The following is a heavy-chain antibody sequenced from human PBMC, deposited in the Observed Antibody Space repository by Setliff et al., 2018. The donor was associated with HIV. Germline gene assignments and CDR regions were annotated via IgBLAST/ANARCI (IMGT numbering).Heavy chain of an antibody. CDR2: IHYTGIS. V-gene: IGHV4-59*11. J-gene: IGHJ5*02. CDR3: ARGGTSSNWFRA. Sequence: SETLSLTCVISGGSMGSHYWSWIRQSPGKGLEWIGNIHYTGISDINPSLKSRVTMSLDTSKNQLSLKLTSVTAADTAVYYCARGGTSSNWFRAWGQGTLVTVSS. D-gene: IGHD2-2*01. CDR1: GGSMGSHY.